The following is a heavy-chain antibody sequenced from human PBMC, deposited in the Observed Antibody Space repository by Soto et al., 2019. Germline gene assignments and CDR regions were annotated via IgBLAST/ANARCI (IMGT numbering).Heavy chain of an antibody. Sequence: QVQLVQSGAEVKKPGASVKVSCKASGYTFTNSGFSWVRQAPGQGLEWVGWIRVNNGDTHYAQKLQGRVTMTTDTSTSTAFMELRSLRSDDTAVYYCTRHLGYRDFDVHYWGQGPPITVSS. CDR3: TRHLGYRDFDVHY. V-gene: IGHV1-18*01. CDR2: IRVNNGDT. CDR1: GYTFTNSG. D-gene: IGHD5-12*01. J-gene: IGHJ4*02.